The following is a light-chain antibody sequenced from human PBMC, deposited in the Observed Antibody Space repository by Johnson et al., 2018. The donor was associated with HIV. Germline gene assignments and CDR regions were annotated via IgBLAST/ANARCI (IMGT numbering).Light chain of an antibody. CDR1: SSTIGTNY. V-gene: IGLV1-51*02. Sequence: QSVLTQPPSVSAAPGQKVTISCSGSSSTIGTNYVSWYQQFPGTAPKLLIYENDKRPSGIPDRFSGSKSGTSATLGITGLQTAVEADYYCGTWDSSLSAVYVFGTGTKVTVL. CDR3: GTWDSSLSAVYV. CDR2: END. J-gene: IGLJ1*01.